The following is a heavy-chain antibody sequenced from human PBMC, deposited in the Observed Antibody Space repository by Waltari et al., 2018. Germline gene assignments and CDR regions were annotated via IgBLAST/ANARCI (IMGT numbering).Heavy chain of an antibody. D-gene: IGHD2-15*01. CDR2: IIPILGIA. Sequence: QVQLVQSGAEVKKPGSSVKVSCKASGGTFSSYAISWVRQAPGQGLEWMGGIIPILGIANYAQKFQGRVTITADESTSTAYMELSSLRSEDTAVYYCATQRCSGGSCYSPVDYYYYMDVWGKGTTVTVSS. CDR3: ATQRCSGGSCYSPVDYYYYMDV. V-gene: IGHV1-69*04. CDR1: GGTFSSYA. J-gene: IGHJ6*03.